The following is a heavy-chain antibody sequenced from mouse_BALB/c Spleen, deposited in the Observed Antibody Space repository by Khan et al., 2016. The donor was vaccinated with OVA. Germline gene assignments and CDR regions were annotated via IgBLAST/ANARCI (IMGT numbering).Heavy chain of an antibody. CDR2: INTYTGEP. Sequence: QMQLVQSGPELKRPGETVKISCKASGHTFTKFGMNWVKQAPGKGLKWMGWINTYTGEPTYADDFNGRFAFSLETSANTAYLQINDLKNEDTATYFCARPPYFSYVMDNWGQGTSVTVSS. V-gene: IGHV9-3-1*01. J-gene: IGHJ4*01. CDR3: ARPPYFSYVMDN. D-gene: IGHD2-10*01. CDR1: GHTFTKFG.